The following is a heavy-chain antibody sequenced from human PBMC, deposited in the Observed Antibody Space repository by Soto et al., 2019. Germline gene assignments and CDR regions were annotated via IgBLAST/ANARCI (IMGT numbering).Heavy chain of an antibody. J-gene: IGHJ4*02. Sequence: QVQLVESGGGVVQPGRSLRLSCAASGFTFSTYGMHWVRQAPGKGLEWVAVISYDGSHQYYGDSVKGRFTNSRDNSKNMLYLQMNSLRAEDTAVYYCTKRAYSGAGSYSLGCDFWGQGTLITVSS. D-gene: IGHD3-10*01. CDR2: ISYDGSHQ. CDR1: GFTFSTYG. CDR3: TKRAYSGAGSYSLGCDF. V-gene: IGHV3-30*18.